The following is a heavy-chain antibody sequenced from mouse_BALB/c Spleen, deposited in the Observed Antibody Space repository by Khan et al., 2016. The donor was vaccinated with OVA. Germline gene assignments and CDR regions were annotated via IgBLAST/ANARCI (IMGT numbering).Heavy chain of an antibody. Sequence: EVQLVESGPGLVKPSQSLSLTCTVTGYSITSGYGWNWIRQFPGNKLEWMGYISYSGSTNYNPSLKSRIPITRDTSKNQFFLHLNSVTTEDTATYYCARTARIKYWGQGTTLTVSS. V-gene: IGHV3-2*02. CDR3: ARTARIKY. D-gene: IGHD1-2*01. CDR2: ISYSGST. J-gene: IGHJ2*01. CDR1: GYSITSGYG.